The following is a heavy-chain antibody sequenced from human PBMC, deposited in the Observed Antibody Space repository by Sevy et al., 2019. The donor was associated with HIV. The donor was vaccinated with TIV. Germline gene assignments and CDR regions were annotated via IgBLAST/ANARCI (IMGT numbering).Heavy chain of an antibody. D-gene: IGHD6-13*01. CDR2: ISYDGSNK. CDR3: ARDAADAPYGDSRFSRLLDP. Sequence: GGSLRLSCAASGFTFNSYSMYWVRQTPGKGLEWVAVISYDGSNKYYAASENGRFTVSRDNSKNTLYLEMNSLGVENTALYYCARDAADAPYGDSRFSRLLDPWGQGTLVTVSS. CDR1: GFTFNSYS. J-gene: IGHJ5*02. V-gene: IGHV3-30*14.